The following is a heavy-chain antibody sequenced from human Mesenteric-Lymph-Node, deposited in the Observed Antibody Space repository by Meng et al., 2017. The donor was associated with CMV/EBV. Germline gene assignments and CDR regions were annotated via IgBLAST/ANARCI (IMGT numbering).Heavy chain of an antibody. J-gene: IGHJ4*02. CDR2: IRYDGSNK. V-gene: IGHV3-30*02. D-gene: IGHD3-3*01. CDR3: ARALGTIFGVVITYYFDY. Sequence: GESLKISCAASGFTFSSYGMHWVRQAPGKGLEWVAFIRYDGSNKYYADSVKGRFTISRDNSKNTLYLQMNSLRAEDTAVYYCARALGTIFGVVITYYFDYWGQGTLVTVSS. CDR1: GFTFSSYG.